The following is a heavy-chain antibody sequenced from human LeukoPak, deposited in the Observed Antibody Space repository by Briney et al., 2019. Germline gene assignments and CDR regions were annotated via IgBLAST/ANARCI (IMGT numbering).Heavy chain of an antibody. CDR2: ISTGGRTT. Sequence: PGGSLRLSCAASGFTFSDYYMNWIRQAPGKGREWVSYISTGGRTTWYADSVKGRFTISRDDAKNSLYLQMNSLRAEDTAMYYCARVTTGAAEWGQGTLVTVSS. CDR1: GFTFSDYY. CDR3: ARVTTGAAE. D-gene: IGHD1-1*01. V-gene: IGHV3-11*01. J-gene: IGHJ4*02.